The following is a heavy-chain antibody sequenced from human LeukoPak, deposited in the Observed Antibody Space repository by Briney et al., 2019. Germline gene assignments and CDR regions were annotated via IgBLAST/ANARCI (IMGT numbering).Heavy chain of an antibody. V-gene: IGHV5-51*01. CDR1: GYSFTSYW. CDR3: ARRSSGSYAVGGYYYMDV. CDR2: IYPSDSDT. Sequence: GESLKISCKGSGYSFTSYWIGWVRQMPGKGLEWMGIIYPSDSDTRYSPSFQGQVTISADKSISTAYLQWSSLKASDTAMYYCARRSSGSYAVGGYYYMDVWGKGTTVSVSS. D-gene: IGHD1-26*01. J-gene: IGHJ6*03.